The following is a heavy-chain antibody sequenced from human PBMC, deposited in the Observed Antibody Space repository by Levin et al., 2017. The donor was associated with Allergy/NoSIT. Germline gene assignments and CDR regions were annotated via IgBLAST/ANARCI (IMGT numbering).Heavy chain of an antibody. CDR2: IRTKANTYVT. Sequence: GGSLRLSCAASGFTFSASPLHWVRQASGKGLEWVARIRTKANTYVTAYAASVKGRFTISRDDSKNTAYLQMNSLKTEDTAIYYCTTLPLLPDMQDCWGQGTLVTVSS. J-gene: IGHJ4*02. V-gene: IGHV3-73*01. CDR1: GFTFSASP. CDR3: TTLPLLPDMQDC. D-gene: IGHD2-15*01.